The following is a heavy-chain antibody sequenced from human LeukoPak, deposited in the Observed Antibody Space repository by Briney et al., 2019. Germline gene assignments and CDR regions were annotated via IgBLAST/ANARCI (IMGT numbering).Heavy chain of an antibody. J-gene: IGHJ3*02. CDR2: IHYSGTT. Sequence: PSETLSLTCSVSGGSISSYYWSWIRQPPGKGLERIGYIHYSGTTSYNPSLKSRVTMSVDTSKNQFSLKLTSVTAADTAFYYCARDGGSYRVPLDIWGQGTVVTVSS. CDR3: ARDGGSYRVPLDI. D-gene: IGHD1-26*01. V-gene: IGHV4-59*01. CDR1: GGSISSYY.